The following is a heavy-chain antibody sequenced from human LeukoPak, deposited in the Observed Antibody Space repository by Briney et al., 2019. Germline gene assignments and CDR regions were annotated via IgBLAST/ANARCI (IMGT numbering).Heavy chain of an antibody. J-gene: IGHJ4*02. CDR2: IYTSGST. Sequence: ASETLSLTCTVSGGSISSGSYYWSWIRQPAGKGLEWIGRIYTSGSTNYNPSLKSRVTISVDMSKNQFSLKLTSVTAADTAVYYCAREDYGDANFDYWGQGTLVTVSS. D-gene: IGHD4-17*01. CDR1: GGSISSGSYY. CDR3: AREDYGDANFDY. V-gene: IGHV4-61*02.